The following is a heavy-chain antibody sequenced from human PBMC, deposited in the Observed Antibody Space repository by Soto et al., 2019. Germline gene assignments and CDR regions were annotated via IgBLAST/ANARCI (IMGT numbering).Heavy chain of an antibody. J-gene: IGHJ4*02. D-gene: IGHD5-18*01. CDR1: GYTFTSYG. Sequence: QVQLVQSGAEVKKPGASVKVSCKASGYTFTSYGISWVRQAPGQGLEWMGWITAYNGDTNYAEKLQGRVTMTTDTSTGTAYMEPRSLRSADTAVYYCAGRRGYRNGEFDYWGQGTLVTVSS. CDR3: AGRRGYRNGEFDY. CDR2: ITAYNGDT. V-gene: IGHV1-18*01.